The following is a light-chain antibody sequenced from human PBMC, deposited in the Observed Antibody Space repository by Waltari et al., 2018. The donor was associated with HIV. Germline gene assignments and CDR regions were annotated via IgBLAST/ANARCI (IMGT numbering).Light chain of an antibody. V-gene: IGKV3-20*01. CDR1: QSVSNRY. Sequence: IVLTPSPGTLSLSPGESATLACRANQSVSNRYLAWYQQKPGQAPRLLIHGASRRATGIPDRFSGSGFGTDFTLTISRLEPEDFAVYYCQQYGSSPQTFGQGTKVEIK. J-gene: IGKJ1*01. CDR2: GAS. CDR3: QQYGSSPQT.